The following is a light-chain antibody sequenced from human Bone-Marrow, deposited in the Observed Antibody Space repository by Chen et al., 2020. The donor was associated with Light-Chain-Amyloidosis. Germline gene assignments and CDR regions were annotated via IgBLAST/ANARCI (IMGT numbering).Light chain of an antibody. V-gene: IGKV3-11*01. Sequence: IVLPQSPATLSLSPGERATFSCRASQSVSNFLDWYQQRPGQAPRLLIYDASNRATGIPARFSGSGSGTDFTLTISSLEPEDFAVYYCQQRSNWPVTFGQGTKLEI. CDR2: DAS. J-gene: IGKJ2*01. CDR3: QQRSNWPVT. CDR1: QSVSNF.